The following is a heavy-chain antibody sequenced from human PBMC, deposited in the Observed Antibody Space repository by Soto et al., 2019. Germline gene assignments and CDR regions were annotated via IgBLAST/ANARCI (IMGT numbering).Heavy chain of an antibody. D-gene: IGHD6-13*01. CDR3: AREERYSSSWYSPYYYYYYGMDV. J-gene: IGHJ6*02. CDR2: IIPIFGTA. Sequence: SVKVSCKASGGTFSSYAISWVRQAPGQGLEWMGGIIPIFGTANYAQKFQGRVTITADESTSTAYMGLSSLRSEDTAVYYCAREERYSSSWYSPYYYYYYGMDVSGQGTTVTVSS. CDR1: GGTFSSYA. V-gene: IGHV1-69*13.